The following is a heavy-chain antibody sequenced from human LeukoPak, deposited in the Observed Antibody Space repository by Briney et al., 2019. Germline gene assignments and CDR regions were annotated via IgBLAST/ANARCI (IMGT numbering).Heavy chain of an antibody. J-gene: IGHJ4*01. Sequence: PSQTLSLTCAVSGGSISSGGYSWSWIRQPPGKGLEWIGYIYHSGSTYYNPSLKSRVTISVDRSKNQFSLKLSSVTAADTAVYFRAQSSSRPPKGHWGQGTLVTVSS. D-gene: IGHD6-13*01. CDR1: GGSISSGGYS. CDR3: AQSSSRPPKGH. CDR2: IYHSGST. V-gene: IGHV4-30-2*01.